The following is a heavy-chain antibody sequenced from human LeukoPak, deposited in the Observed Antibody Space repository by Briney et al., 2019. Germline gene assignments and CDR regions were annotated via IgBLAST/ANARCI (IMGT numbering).Heavy chain of an antibody. CDR1: DGSITNYD. J-gene: IGHJ4*02. V-gene: IGHV4-59*01. Sequence: SQTLSLTCTVSDGSITNYDWSWVRQPPGKGLEFIGHVHYSGTADYNPSLKSRVTISIDTSKKHFFLKLKSVTAADTAVYYCARGYGDFRVEGRYFHSWGQGTLVTVSS. CDR2: VHYSGTA. CDR3: ARGYGDFRVEGRYFHS. D-gene: IGHD4-17*01.